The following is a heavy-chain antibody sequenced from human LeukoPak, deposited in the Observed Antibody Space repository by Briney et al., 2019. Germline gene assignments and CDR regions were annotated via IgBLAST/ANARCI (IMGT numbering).Heavy chain of an antibody. D-gene: IGHD3-10*01. V-gene: IGHV4-34*01. J-gene: IGHJ1*01. CDR2: INHSGST. Sequence: SETLSLICAVYGGSFSGYYWSWIRQPPGKGLEWSGEINHSGSTNYNPSLKSRVTISVDTSKNQFSLKLSSVTAADTAVYYCASVDYGSGSYPHQHWGQGTLVTVSS. CDR3: ASVDYGSGSYPHQH. CDR1: GGSFSGYY.